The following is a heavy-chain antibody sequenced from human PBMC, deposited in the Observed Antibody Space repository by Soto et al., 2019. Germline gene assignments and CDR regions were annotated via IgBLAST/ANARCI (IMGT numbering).Heavy chain of an antibody. D-gene: IGHD3-10*01. V-gene: IGHV3-74*01. CDR2: INSGASTT. CDR1: GFTFSSSW. J-gene: IGHJ4*02. Sequence: PGGSLRLSCAASGFTFSSSWMHWVRQAPGKGLVWVSRINSGASTTNYADSVKGRFTISRDNAKNTLYLHMDSLTADDTAVYYCARGPTGWFGYDYWGQGTLVTVS. CDR3: ARGPTGWFGYDY.